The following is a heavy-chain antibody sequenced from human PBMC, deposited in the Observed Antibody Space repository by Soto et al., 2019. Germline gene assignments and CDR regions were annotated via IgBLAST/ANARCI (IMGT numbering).Heavy chain of an antibody. V-gene: IGHV3-33*01. CDR2: IWYDGSNK. D-gene: IGHD2-15*01. J-gene: IGHJ3*02. CDR1: GFTFSSYG. Sequence: QVQLVESGGGVVQPGRSLRLSCAASGFTFSSYGMHWVRQAPGKGLEWVAVIWYDGSNKYYADSVKGRFTISRDNSKNTLYLQMYSLRADDTPVYYCAREGYCSGRSCSALSDAFDIWGQGTMVTVSS. CDR3: AREGYCSGRSCSALSDAFDI.